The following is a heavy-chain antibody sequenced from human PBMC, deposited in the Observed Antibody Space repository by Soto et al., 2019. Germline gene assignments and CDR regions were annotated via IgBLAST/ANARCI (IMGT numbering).Heavy chain of an antibody. J-gene: IGHJ6*02. Sequence: ASVKVSCKASGYTFSGHYTHWVRQAPRQGLEWMGWINPNSGGTNYAQNFQGRVTMTRDTSVSTAYMELSRLRSADTAVYFCARVGGQYCSSPSCSYFYGMDVWGQGTTVTVSS. CDR1: GYTFSGHY. CDR2: INPNSGGT. V-gene: IGHV1-2*02. D-gene: IGHD2-2*01. CDR3: ARVGGQYCSSPSCSYFYGMDV.